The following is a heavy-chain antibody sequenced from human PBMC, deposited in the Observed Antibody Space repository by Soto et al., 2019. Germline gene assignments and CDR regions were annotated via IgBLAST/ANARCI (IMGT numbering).Heavy chain of an antibody. D-gene: IGHD2-21*02. CDR1: GGSFSGYY. Sequence: QVQLQQWGAGLLKPSETLSLTCAVYGGSFSGYYWSWIRQPPGKGLEWIGEINHSGSTNYNPSLTSRVTISVDTSKNQFSLKLSSVTAADTAVYYCARGGIVVVTAIRGWFDPWGQGTLVTVSS. J-gene: IGHJ5*02. CDR2: INHSGST. CDR3: ARGGIVVVTAIRGWFDP. V-gene: IGHV4-34*01.